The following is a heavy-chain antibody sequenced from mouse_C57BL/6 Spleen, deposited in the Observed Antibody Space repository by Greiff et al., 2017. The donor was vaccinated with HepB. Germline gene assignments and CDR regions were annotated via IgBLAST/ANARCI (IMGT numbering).Heavy chain of an antibody. CDR1: GFTFSSYA. J-gene: IGHJ4*01. Sequence: EVQVVESGGGLVKPGGSLKLSCAASGFTFSSYAMSWVRQTPEKRLEWVATISDGGSYTYYPDNVKGRFTISRDNAKNNLYLQMSHLKSEDTAMYYCARDGSSYNYYAMDYWGQGTSVTVSS. V-gene: IGHV5-4*01. CDR2: ISDGGSYT. D-gene: IGHD1-1*01. CDR3: ARDGSSYNYYAMDY.